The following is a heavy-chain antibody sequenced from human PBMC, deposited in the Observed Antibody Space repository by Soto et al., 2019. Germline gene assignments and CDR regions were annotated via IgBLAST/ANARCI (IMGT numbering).Heavy chain of an antibody. CDR1: GESISSSSYY. CDR3: ARQRTTVVTQAYFEH. Sequence: SETLSLTCIVSGESISSSSYYWGWIRQPPGKGLECIGSIYYSGRTYYNPSFKSRVTISIDTSKNQFSLKLSSVTATDTAVYYCARQRTTVVTQAYFEHWGQGALVTVSS. D-gene: IGHD2-21*02. V-gene: IGHV4-39*01. J-gene: IGHJ4*02. CDR2: IYYSGRT.